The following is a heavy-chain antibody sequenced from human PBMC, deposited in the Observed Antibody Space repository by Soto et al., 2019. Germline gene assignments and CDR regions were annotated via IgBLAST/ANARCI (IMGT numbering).Heavy chain of an antibody. CDR3: AKASSGYDLYGGNWFDP. D-gene: IGHD6-25*01. Sequence: PGGSLRLSCAASGFTFNNYAMIWVRQAPGRGLEWVSAISGGGGSTYYADSVKGRFTISRDNSKNTLYLQMNSLRAEDTAVYYCAKASSGYDLYGGNWFDPWGQGTLVTVSS. CDR2: ISGGGGST. CDR1: GFTFNNYA. J-gene: IGHJ5*02. V-gene: IGHV3-23*01.